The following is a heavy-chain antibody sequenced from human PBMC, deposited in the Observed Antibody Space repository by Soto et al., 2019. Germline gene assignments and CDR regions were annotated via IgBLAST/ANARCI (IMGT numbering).Heavy chain of an antibody. J-gene: IGHJ4*02. Sequence: QVQLVQSGAEVKKPGASVKVSCKASGYTFTSYGISWVRQAPGQGLEWMGWVSAYNGNTNYAQKLQGRVTMTTDTTTSPAYMELRSLRSEDTAVYYCAREPSYDFWRGYREKKDYFDYWGQGTLVTVSS. CDR2: VSAYNGNT. CDR3: AREPSYDFWRGYREKKDYFDY. D-gene: IGHD3-3*01. V-gene: IGHV1-18*01. CDR1: GYTFTSYG.